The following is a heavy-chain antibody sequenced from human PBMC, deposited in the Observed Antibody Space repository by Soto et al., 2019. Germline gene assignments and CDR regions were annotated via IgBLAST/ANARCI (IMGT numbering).Heavy chain of an antibody. CDR1: GFTFSDYA. CDR3: TAPRDEYGSGVSWFTYGMDI. V-gene: IGHV3-23*01. Sequence: PGGSLRLSCLVSGFTFSDYAMTWVRHVPGRGLEWVASLDGAGGSTYYADSVRGRFTISRDNSQNTRFLQMKRLTVDDTAIYYCTAPRDEYGSGVSWFTYGMDIWGQGTTVTVSS. CDR2: LDGAGGST. J-gene: IGHJ6*02. D-gene: IGHD3-10*01.